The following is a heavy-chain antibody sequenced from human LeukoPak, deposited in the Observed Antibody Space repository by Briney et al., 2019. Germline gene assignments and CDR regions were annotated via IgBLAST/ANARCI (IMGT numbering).Heavy chain of an antibody. Sequence: SVKVSCKASGGTFSSYSISWVRQAPGQGLEWMGGIIPIFGTANYAQKFQGRVTITTDESTSTAYMELSSLRSEDTAVYYCARDLIGGTRNPFDYWGQGTLVTVSS. CDR1: GGTFSSYS. CDR2: IIPIFGTA. J-gene: IGHJ4*02. V-gene: IGHV1-69*05. D-gene: IGHD1-7*01. CDR3: ARDLIGGTRNPFDY.